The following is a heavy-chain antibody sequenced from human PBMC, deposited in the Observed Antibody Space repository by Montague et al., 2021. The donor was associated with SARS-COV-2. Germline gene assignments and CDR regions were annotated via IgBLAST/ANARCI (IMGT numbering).Heavy chain of an antibody. V-gene: IGHV4-39*01. J-gene: IGHJ3*02. D-gene: IGHD3-10*01. CDR2: IYYSGTT. CDR3: ARPLVRGVPKAYDI. Sequence: SETLSLTCTVSGGSITRNYYWGWTRQPPGKGLEWVGNIYYSGTTFINPXXESRVTISVDASKNQFSLNLTSVTAADTAVYYCARPLVRGVPKAYDIWGQGALVLVSS. CDR1: GGSITRNYY.